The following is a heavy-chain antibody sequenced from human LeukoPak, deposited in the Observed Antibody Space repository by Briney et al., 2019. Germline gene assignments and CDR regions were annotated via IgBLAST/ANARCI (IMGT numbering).Heavy chain of an antibody. CDR3: ARVKQWLVPRWFDP. D-gene: IGHD6-19*01. CDR2: IYTSGST. V-gene: IGHV4-61*02. CDR1: GGSISSGSYY. J-gene: IGHJ5*02. Sequence: PSETLSLTCTVSGGSISSGSYYWSWIRQPAGKGLEWIGRIYTSGSTNYNPSLKSRVTISVDTSKNQFSLKLSSVTAADTAVYYCARVKQWLVPRWFDPWGQGTLVTVSS.